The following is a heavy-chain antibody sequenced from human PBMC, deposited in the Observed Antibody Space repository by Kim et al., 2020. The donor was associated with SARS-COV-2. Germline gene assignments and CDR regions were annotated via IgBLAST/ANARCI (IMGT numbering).Heavy chain of an antibody. D-gene: IGHD2-15*01. V-gene: IGHV1-69*13. Sequence: SVKVSCKASGGTFSSYAISWVRQAPGQGLEWMGGIIPIFGTANYAQKFQGRVTITADESTSTAYMELSSLRSEDTAVYYCARGGVVVAAHPTGWFDPWGQGTLVTVSS. CDR3: ARGGVVVAAHPTGWFDP. CDR2: IIPIFGTA. J-gene: IGHJ5*02. CDR1: GGTFSSYA.